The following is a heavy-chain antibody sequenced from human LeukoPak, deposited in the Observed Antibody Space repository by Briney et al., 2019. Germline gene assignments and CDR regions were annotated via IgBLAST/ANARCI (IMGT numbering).Heavy chain of an antibody. J-gene: IGHJ4*02. CDR2: IDPNSGGT. Sequence: ASVKVSCKTSRYRFTGYYIHWVRQAPGQGLEWVGWIDPNSGGTNYAQKFQGGVSLTRDTSVSTVHMDLTRLRSDDTAIYYCARETAFAVAGPLDYWGQGTLVTVSS. CDR1: RYRFTGYY. V-gene: IGHV1-2*02. CDR3: ARETAFAVAGPLDY. D-gene: IGHD6-19*01.